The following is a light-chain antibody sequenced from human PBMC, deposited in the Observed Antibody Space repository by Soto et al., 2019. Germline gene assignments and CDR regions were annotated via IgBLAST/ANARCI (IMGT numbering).Light chain of an antibody. CDR2: EVS. J-gene: IGLJ2*01. Sequence: QSALTQPPSASGSPGQSVTISCTGTSSDVGGYNYVSWYQQHPGKVPKLMMYEVSQRPSGVPDRFSGSKSGNTASLTVSGLQAEDEADYYCSSYGGSDNLVFGGGTKLTVL. CDR3: SSYGGSDNLV. CDR1: SSDVGGYNY. V-gene: IGLV2-8*01.